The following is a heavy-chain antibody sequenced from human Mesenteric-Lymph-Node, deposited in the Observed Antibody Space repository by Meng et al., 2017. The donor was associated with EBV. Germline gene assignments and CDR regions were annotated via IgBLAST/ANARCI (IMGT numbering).Heavy chain of an antibody. CDR2: IIPIFVSP. CDR1: A. Sequence: QVQLVQSGAGVKKPGSSLKVSRAINWVRQAPGQGLDWMGGIIPIFVSPPYAQSIQGRVTMTADTSTNTAYMELRSLRSDDTAVYYCARDSGGGEDYWGQGPLVTVSS. V-gene: IGHV1-69*06. J-gene: IGHJ4*02. CDR3: ARDSGGGEDY. D-gene: IGHD4-17*01.